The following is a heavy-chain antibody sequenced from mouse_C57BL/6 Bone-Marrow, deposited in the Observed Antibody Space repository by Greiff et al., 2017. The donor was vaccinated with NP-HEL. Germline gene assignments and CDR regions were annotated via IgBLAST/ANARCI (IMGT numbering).Heavy chain of an antibody. CDR3: AREEDDYDGAWFAY. J-gene: IGHJ3*01. V-gene: IGHV1-9*01. CDR1: GYTFTGYW. Sequence: QVQLKQSGAELMKPGASVKLSCKATGYTFTGYWIEWVKQRPGHGLEWIGEILPGSGSTNYNEKFKGKATFTADTSSNIAYVQLRSLTTEDSAIDYCAREEDDYDGAWFAYWGQGTLVTVSA. D-gene: IGHD2-4*01. CDR2: ILPGSGST.